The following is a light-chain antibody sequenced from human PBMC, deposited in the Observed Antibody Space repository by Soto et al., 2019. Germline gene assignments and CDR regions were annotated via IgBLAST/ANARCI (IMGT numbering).Light chain of an antibody. CDR1: QGISNY. V-gene: IGKV1-27*01. Sequence: DIQMTQSPSSLSASVGDRVTITCQASQGISNYLAWYQQKPGKVPKLLIYAASTLQSGVPSRFSGSGSGTDFTLTISSLQPEDVATYYCQQYNSAPRTFGQGTKVEIK. CDR2: AAS. J-gene: IGKJ1*01. CDR3: QQYNSAPRT.